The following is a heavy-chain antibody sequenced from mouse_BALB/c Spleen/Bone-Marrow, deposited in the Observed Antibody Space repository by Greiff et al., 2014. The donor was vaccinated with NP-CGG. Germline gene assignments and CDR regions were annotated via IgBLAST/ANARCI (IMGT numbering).Heavy chain of an antibody. Sequence: QVQLKESGPGLVAPSQSLSITCTVSGFSLTNYGVHWVRQPPGKGLEWLGVIWADGSTNYNSALMSRLSISKDNSKSQVFFKKNSLQTDDTAMYYCARITTGTGAMDYWGQGTSVTVSS. J-gene: IGHJ4*01. CDR1: GFSLTNYG. V-gene: IGHV2-9*02. CDR2: IWADGST. D-gene: IGHD1-2*01. CDR3: ARITTGTGAMDY.